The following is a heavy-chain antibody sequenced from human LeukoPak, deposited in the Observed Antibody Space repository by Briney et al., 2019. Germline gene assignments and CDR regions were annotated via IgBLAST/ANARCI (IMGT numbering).Heavy chain of an antibody. V-gene: IGHV1-69*13. CDR1: GYTFTGYY. D-gene: IGHD5-12*01. CDR2: IIPIFGTA. CDR3: AREGVATTNFDYYGMDV. Sequence: SVKVSCRASGYTFTGYYMHWVRQAPGQGLEWMGGIIPIFGTAHYAQKFQGRVTITADESTSTAYMELSSLRSEDTAVYYCAREGVATTNFDYYGMDVWGQGTTVTVSS. J-gene: IGHJ6*02.